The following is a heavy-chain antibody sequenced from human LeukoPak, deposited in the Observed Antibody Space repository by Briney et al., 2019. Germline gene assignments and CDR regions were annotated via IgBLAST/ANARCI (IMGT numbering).Heavy chain of an antibody. Sequence: PGGSLRLSCAASGFTFSNYWMSWVRQAPGKGLEWVANIKQDGSEKYYVDSVKGRFTISRDNAKNSLYLQMNSLRAGDTAVYYCARSQYYYDSSGYYHFDYWGQGTLVTVSS. J-gene: IGHJ4*02. CDR2: IKQDGSEK. CDR1: GFTFSNYW. CDR3: ARSQYYYDSSGYYHFDY. V-gene: IGHV3-7*01. D-gene: IGHD3-22*01.